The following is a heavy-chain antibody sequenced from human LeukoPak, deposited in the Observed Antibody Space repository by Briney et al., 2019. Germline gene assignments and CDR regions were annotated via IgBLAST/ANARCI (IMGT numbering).Heavy chain of an antibody. D-gene: IGHD6-19*01. CDR2: INSDGRST. V-gene: IGHV3-74*01. CDR1: GFTFSNYW. J-gene: IGHJ4*02. CDR3: ARDLSSSGWSFDY. Sequence: GGSLRLSCAASGFTFSNYWMHWVRQAPGKGLVWVSRINSDGRSTNYADSVKGRFTISRDNAKNTLFLQMNSLRAEDAAVYYCARDLSSSGWSFDYWGQGTLVAVSS.